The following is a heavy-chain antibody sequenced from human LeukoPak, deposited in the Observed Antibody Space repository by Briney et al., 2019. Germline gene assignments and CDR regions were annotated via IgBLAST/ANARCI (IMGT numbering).Heavy chain of an antibody. J-gene: IGHJ4*02. V-gene: IGHV4-30-2*01. Sequence: PSETLSLTCAVSGGSISSGGYSWSWIRQPPGKGLEWIGYIYHSGSTYYNPSLKSRVTISVDRSKNQFSLKLSSVTAADTAVYYCASLQQPFWSGPQGYFDYWGQGTLVTVSS. D-gene: IGHD3-3*01. CDR2: IYHSGST. CDR3: ASLQQPFWSGPQGYFDY. CDR1: GGSISSGGYS.